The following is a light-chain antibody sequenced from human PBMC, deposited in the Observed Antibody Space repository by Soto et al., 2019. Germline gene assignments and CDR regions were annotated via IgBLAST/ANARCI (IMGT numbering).Light chain of an antibody. J-gene: IGKJ3*01. Sequence: DIQLTQSPSFLSASVGDRVSITCRASQGISSYLAWYQQKPGKAPKLLIYAASTLQSGVPSRFSGSGSGTEFTLTMSSLQPEDFATYYCQQGGTFGPGTKVDI. CDR1: QGISSY. CDR2: AAS. V-gene: IGKV1-9*01. CDR3: QQGGT.